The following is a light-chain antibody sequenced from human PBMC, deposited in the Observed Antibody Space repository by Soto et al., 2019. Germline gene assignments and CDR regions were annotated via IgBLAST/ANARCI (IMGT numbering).Light chain of an antibody. J-gene: IGKJ1*01. Sequence: EIVMTQSPATLSVSPRERATLSCRASQSVSSNLAWYQQKPGQDPRLLIYGASTRATGIPARFSGSESGTEFTLTNSSLQSEDFAVYYCQQYNNWPPWTFGQGTKVEIK. CDR2: GAS. CDR3: QQYNNWPPWT. CDR1: QSVSSN. V-gene: IGKV3-15*01.